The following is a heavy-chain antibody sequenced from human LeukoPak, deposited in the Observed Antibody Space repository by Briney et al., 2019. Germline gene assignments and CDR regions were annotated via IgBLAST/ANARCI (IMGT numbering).Heavy chain of an antibody. V-gene: IGHV1-8*03. J-gene: IGHJ6*03. CDR1: GYTFTGYY. CDR2: MNPNSGNT. CDR3: ARGGVRTVTTSSGIIDMDV. D-gene: IGHD4-17*01. Sequence: GASVKVSCKASGYTFTGYYMHWVRQAPGQGLEWMGWMNPNSGNTGYAQKFQGRVTITRNTSISTAYMELSSLRSEDTAVYYCARGGVRTVTTSSGIIDMDVWGXGTTVTVS.